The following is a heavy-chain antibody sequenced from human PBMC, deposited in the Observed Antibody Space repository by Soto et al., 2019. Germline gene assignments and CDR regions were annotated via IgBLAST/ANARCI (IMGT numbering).Heavy chain of an antibody. CDR2: ISASGDNT. CDR1: GFTFTKYG. V-gene: IGHV3-23*01. J-gene: IGHJ4*02. CDR3: AKDYSTYR. Sequence: EDQLLESGGGLVQPGGSLRLSCVGSGFTFTKYGMTWVRQAPRKGLEWVSGISASGDNTYYADSVKGRFTISRDNFKSTLYLQMNSLRGEDTAMYYCAKDYSTYRWGQGTAVTVS. D-gene: IGHD4-4*01.